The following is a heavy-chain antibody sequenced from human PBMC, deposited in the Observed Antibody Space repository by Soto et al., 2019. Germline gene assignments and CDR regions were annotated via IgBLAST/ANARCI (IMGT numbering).Heavy chain of an antibody. CDR3: ARHGAFCGGDCPFDY. J-gene: IGHJ4*02. V-gene: IGHV4-39*01. CDR1: GDSISSRSYY. Sequence: SETLSLTCTVSGDSISSRSYYWNWIRQPPGKGLEWIGNIYYNGSTYHNPSLKSRVTISVDTSKNHFALQLSSVTAAETAVYYCARHGAFCGGDCPFDYWGQGTLVTVSS. D-gene: IGHD2-21*02. CDR2: IYYNGST.